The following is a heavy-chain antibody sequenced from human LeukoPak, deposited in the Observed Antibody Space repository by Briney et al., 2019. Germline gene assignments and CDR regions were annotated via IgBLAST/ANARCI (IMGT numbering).Heavy chain of an antibody. CDR2: IFPSSVEI. Sequence: GGSLRLSCAASGFTFSDFAMIWVRQAPGKGLEWVSTIFPSSVEIHYADSVKGRFTISRDNSKNTLYLQMNSLRAEDTAVYYCARILDSAWGELGYWGQGTLVTVSS. J-gene: IGHJ4*02. V-gene: IGHV3-23*01. CDR3: ARILDSAWGELGY. CDR1: GFTFSDFA. D-gene: IGHD6-19*01.